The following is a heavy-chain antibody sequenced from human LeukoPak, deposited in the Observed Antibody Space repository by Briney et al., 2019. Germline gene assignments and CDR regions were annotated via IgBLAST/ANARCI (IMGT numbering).Heavy chain of an antibody. CDR3: ARGGSGSFYGMDV. CDR1: GYTFTSYA. D-gene: IGHD3-10*01. CDR2: SNAGNGNT. Sequence: ASVNVSCKASGYTFTSYAMHGVRQAPGQRLEWMGWSNAGNGNTKYSQECQGRVTITRDTSASTAYMELSSLRSGDMAGYYCARGGSGSFYGMDVWGQGTTVTVSS. V-gene: IGHV1-3*02. J-gene: IGHJ6*02.